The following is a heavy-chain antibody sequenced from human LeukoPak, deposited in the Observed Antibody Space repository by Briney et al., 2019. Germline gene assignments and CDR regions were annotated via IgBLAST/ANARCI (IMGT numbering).Heavy chain of an antibody. V-gene: IGHV1-69*04. D-gene: IGHD6-13*01. CDR1: GGTFSSYA. CDR2: IIPILGIA. J-gene: IGHJ3*02. Sequence: SVKVSCKASGGTFSSYAISWVRQAPGQGLEWMGRIIPILGIANYAQKFQGRVTITADKSTSTAYMELSSLRSEDTAVYYCARSPTHPPVGIAAADHDAFDIWGQGTMVTVSS. CDR3: ARSPTHPPVGIAAADHDAFDI.